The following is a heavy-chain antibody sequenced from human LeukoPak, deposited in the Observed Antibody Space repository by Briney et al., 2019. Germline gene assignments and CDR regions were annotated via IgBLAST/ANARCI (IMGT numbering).Heavy chain of an antibody. J-gene: IGHJ4*02. CDR1: GFIFTNHW. CDR2: INHRDSDT. Sequence: GESLKISCEGTGFIFTNHWIGWVRQMPGKGLEWMGIINHRDSDTRYSPAIQGQATFSVDKSISTAYLQWTSLKASDTAIYYCAREMTGGYFDFLGQGTLVTVSS. D-gene: IGHD1-26*01. CDR3: AREMTGGYFDF. V-gene: IGHV5-51*01.